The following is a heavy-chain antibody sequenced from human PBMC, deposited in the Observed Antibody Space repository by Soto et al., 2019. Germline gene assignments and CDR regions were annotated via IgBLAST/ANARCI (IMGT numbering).Heavy chain of an antibody. D-gene: IGHD7-27*01. CDR2: IYYSGST. CDR1: GGSISSGDYY. V-gene: IGHV4-30-4*01. Sequence: SETLSLTCTVSGGSISSGDYYWSWIRQPPGKGLEWIGYIYYSGSTYYNPSLKSRVTISVDTSKNQFSLKLSSVTAADTAVYYCDRELGFNWLDPWGQGTMATVSS. CDR3: DRELGFNWLDP. J-gene: IGHJ5*02.